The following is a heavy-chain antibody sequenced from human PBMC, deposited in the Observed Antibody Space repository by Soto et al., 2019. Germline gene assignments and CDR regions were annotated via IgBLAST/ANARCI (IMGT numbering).Heavy chain of an antibody. Sequence: QLQLRESGPGLVKPSETLSLTCTVSGGSISSSSYYWGWIRQPPGKGLEWIGSIYYSGSTYYNPSLKSRVTISVDTSKNQFSLKLSSVTAADTAVYYCARRRGSQQQLVHFDYWGQGTLVTVSS. V-gene: IGHV4-39*01. CDR3: ARRRGSQQQLVHFDY. CDR1: GGSISSSSYY. CDR2: IYYSGST. D-gene: IGHD6-13*01. J-gene: IGHJ4*02.